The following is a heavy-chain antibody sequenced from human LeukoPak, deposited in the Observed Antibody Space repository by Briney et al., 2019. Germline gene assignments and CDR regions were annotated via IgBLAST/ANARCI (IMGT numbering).Heavy chain of an antibody. D-gene: IGHD6-19*01. V-gene: IGHV4-31*03. Sequence: SETLFLTCTVSGGSISGYYWSWIRQHPGKGLEWIGYSYGSANYNPSLKNRVTISITSNNQFSLRLTSVTVADTAVYYCARERGRLVDYWGQGILVTVSS. CDR2: SYGSA. CDR1: GGSISGYY. J-gene: IGHJ4*02. CDR3: ARERGRLVDY.